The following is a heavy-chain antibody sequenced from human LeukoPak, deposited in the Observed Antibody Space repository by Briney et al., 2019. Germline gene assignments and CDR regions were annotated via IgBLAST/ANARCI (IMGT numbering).Heavy chain of an antibody. J-gene: IGHJ4*02. CDR2: IYPGESDN. Sequence: GESLKTSWKGSGYSFTSFWIGWVRQMPGKGLEWMGIIYPGESDNRYSASLQRQATISADKSISTAYLQWSTLKASATAMYYCARCTVGSSSSDYWGQGTLVTVSS. CDR3: ARCTVGSSSSDY. CDR1: GYSFTSFW. D-gene: IGHD6-6*01. V-gene: IGHV5-51*01.